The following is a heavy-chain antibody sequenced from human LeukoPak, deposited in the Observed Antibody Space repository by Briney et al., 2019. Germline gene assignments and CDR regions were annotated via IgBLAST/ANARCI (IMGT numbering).Heavy chain of an antibody. CDR3: ARDHSSWHYFDY. CDR1: GFTVSSNY. J-gene: IGHJ4*02. V-gene: IGHV3-53*01. D-gene: IGHD6-13*01. Sequence: GGSLRLSCAASGFTVSSNYMSWVRQALGKGLEWVSVNADSVKGRFTISRDNSKNTLYLQMNSLRAEDTAVYYCARDHSSWHYFDYWGQGTLVTASS.